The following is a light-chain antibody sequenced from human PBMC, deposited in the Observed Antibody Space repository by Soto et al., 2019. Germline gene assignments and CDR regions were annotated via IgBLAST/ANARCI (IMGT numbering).Light chain of an antibody. Sequence: DIPMTQSPSSLSASVGDRVTITCRASQSIYSSLNWYHQKPGKAPKLLIYAASNLQSGVPSRFSGSGSGTDFTLSISSLQPEDFTTYDCQQSYSAPYTFGQGTKLEI. V-gene: IGKV1-39*01. CDR3: QQSYSAPYT. J-gene: IGKJ2*01. CDR1: QSIYSS. CDR2: AAS.